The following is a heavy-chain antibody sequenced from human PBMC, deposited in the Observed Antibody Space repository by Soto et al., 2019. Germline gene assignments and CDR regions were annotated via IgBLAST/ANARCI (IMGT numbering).Heavy chain of an antibody. J-gene: IGHJ6*02. V-gene: IGHV1-46*01. CDR1: GYTFTSYY. CDR2: INPSGGST. Sequence: QVQLVQSGAEVKKPGASVKVSCKASGYTFTSYYMHWVRQAPGQGLEWMGIINPSGGSTSYAQKFQGRGTMTRDTSSSTVYMELSSLRSEDTAVYYCAPTLRGHYYYGMDVWGQGTTVTVSS. CDR3: APTLRGHYYYGMDV.